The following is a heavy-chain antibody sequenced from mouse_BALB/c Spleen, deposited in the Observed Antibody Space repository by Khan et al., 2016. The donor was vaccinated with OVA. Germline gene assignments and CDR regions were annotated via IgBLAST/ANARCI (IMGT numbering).Heavy chain of an antibody. CDR1: GFTFTNYG. V-gene: IGHV9-3-1*01. CDR2: INTDTGEP. D-gene: IGHD2-14*01. J-gene: IGHJ4*01. Sequence: QIQLVQVGPELKKPGETVQISCKASGFTFTNYGMNWVRQTPGKGLKWMGWINTDTGEPTFTAAFKGRFAFSLETSASTAYLQINSLKNEDTATYFCARVGYNGTMDFWGQGSSVTVSS. CDR3: ARVGYNGTMDF.